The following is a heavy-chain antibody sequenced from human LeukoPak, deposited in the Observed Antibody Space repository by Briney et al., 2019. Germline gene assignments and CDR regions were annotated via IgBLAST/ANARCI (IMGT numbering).Heavy chain of an antibody. CDR2: INHSGST. CDR1: GGSFSGYY. J-gene: IGHJ4*02. Sequence: PSETLSLTCAVYGGSFSGYYWSWIRQPPGKGLEWIGEINHSGSTNYNPSLKSRVTISVDTSKNQFSLKLSSVTAADTAVYYCARGFPLPGRYGYHYFEYWGQGTLVTVSS. CDR3: ARGFPLPGRYGYHYFEY. D-gene: IGHD5-18*01. V-gene: IGHV4-34*01.